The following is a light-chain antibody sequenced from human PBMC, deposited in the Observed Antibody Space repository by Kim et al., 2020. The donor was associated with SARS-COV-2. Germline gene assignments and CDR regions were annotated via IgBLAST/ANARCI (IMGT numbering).Light chain of an antibody. CDR3: SSYAGSKVV. J-gene: IGLJ2*01. Sequence: QSALTQSPSASGSPGQSVTISCTGTSSDVGGYNYVSWYQQHPGKAPKLMIYEVSKRPSGVPDRFSGSKSGNTASLTVSGLQAEDEADYYCSSYAGSKVVFGGGTQLTV. CDR2: EVS. V-gene: IGLV2-8*01. CDR1: SSDVGGYNY.